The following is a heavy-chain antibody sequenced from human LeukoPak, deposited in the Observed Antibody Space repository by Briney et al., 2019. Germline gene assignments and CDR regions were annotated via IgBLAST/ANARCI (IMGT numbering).Heavy chain of an antibody. CDR1: GFTFSTYG. Sequence: GGSLRLSCAASGFTFSTYGMHWVRQAPGKGLEWVTFIRYDGSNKYYADSVKGRFTISRDNSKNTLYLQMSSLRAEDTAVYCCAKDFDCWGQGTLVTVSS. CDR3: AKDFDC. CDR2: IRYDGSNK. J-gene: IGHJ4*02. V-gene: IGHV3-30*02.